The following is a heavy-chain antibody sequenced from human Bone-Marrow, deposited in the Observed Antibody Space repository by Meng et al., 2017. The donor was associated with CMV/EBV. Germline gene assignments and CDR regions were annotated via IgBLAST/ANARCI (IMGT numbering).Heavy chain of an antibody. Sequence: GSLRLSCAVYGGSFSGYYWSWIRQPPGKGLEWIGEINHSGSTNYKPSLKSRVTISGDTSKNQFSLKLSSVTAADTAVYYCARGRRNGVGLWGQGTMVPVSS. CDR3: ARGRRNGVGL. D-gene: IGHD5-24*01. J-gene: IGHJ3*01. V-gene: IGHV4-34*01. CDR1: GGSFSGYY. CDR2: INHSGST.